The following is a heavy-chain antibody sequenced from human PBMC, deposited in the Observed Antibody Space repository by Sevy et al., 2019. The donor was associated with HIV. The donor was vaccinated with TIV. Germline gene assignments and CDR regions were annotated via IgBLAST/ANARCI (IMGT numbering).Heavy chain of an antibody. Sequence: SEILSLTYTVSGGSISSYYWSWIRQPAGKGLEWIGRIYTSGSTNYNPSLKSRVTMSVDTSKNQFSLKLSSVTAADTAVYYCAREGLYYYDSSGYYYENWFDPWGQGTLVTVSS. J-gene: IGHJ5*02. D-gene: IGHD3-22*01. V-gene: IGHV4-4*07. CDR1: GGSISSYY. CDR2: IYTSGST. CDR3: AREGLYYYDSSGYYYENWFDP.